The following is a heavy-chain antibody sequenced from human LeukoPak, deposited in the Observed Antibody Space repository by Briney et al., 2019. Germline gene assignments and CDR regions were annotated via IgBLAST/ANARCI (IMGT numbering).Heavy chain of an antibody. D-gene: IGHD1-1*01. CDR2: ISYDGSNK. CDR3: AKDLGDNGYYYYGMDV. CDR1: GFTFSSYG. Sequence: QPGRSLRLSCAASGFTFSSYGMHWVRQAPGKGLEWVAVISYDGSNKYYADSVKGRFTISRDNSKNTLYLQMNSLRAEDTAVYYCAKDLGDNGYYYYGMDVWGQGTTVTVSS. J-gene: IGHJ6*02. V-gene: IGHV3-30*18.